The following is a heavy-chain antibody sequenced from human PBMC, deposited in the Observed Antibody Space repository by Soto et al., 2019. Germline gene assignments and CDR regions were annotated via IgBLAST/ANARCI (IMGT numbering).Heavy chain of an antibody. CDR2: ITSRSDYI. CDR3: ARVDGYTYPNDY. D-gene: IGHD5-12*01. J-gene: IGHJ4*02. CDR1: GFTFIDYG. Sequence: PWGSLRLSCAASGFTFIDYGIIFFRHSPFKWLEWVSSITSRSDYIYYADSLKGRFTISRDNAKNSLYLQMNSLRAEDTAVYFCARVDGYTYPNDYWGQGTLVTVSS. V-gene: IGHV3-21*01.